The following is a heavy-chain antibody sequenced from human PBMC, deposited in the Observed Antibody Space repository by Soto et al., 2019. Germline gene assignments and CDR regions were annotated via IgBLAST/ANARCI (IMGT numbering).Heavy chain of an antibody. J-gene: IGHJ4*02. V-gene: IGHV1-18*04. Sequence: ASVKVSCKASGYTFTSYGISWVRQAPGQGLEWMGWISAYNGNTNYAQKLQGRVTMTTDTSTSTAYMELRSLRSDDTAVYHCARDRRIAAAGRPPLDYWGQGTLVTVSS. CDR1: GYTFTSYG. D-gene: IGHD6-13*01. CDR2: ISAYNGNT. CDR3: ARDRRIAAAGRPPLDY.